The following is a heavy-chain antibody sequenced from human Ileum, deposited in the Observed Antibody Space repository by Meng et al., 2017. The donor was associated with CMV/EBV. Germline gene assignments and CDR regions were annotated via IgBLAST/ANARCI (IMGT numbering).Heavy chain of an antibody. Sequence: GESLKISCVVSGFSVSRDYMTWVRQAPGKGLEWVSIIYNDYSGASTYYADSVKGRFTISRDNAKNSLYLQMNSLRAEDTAVYYCAGYSYGLRGSWLDDYWGQGTLVTVSS. CDR2: IYNDYSGAST. J-gene: IGHJ4*02. CDR1: GFSVSRDY. CDR3: AGYSYGLRGSWLDDY. V-gene: IGHV3-53*01. D-gene: IGHD5-18*01.